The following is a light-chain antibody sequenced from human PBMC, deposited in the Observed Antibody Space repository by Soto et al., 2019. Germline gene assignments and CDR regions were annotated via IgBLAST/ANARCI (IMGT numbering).Light chain of an antibody. V-gene: IGKV3-15*01. CDR2: EAS. CDR3: QHFKYCPPTVT. Sequence: IVMTQSPAALSVSPGERATLSCRASQSLRTKLAWYQQKPGQAPRLLIHEASTRVTGIPARFSGSGSGTEFTHTISTLQSDDFGIYACQHFKYCPPTVTFGTGNKVDLK. J-gene: IGKJ3*01. CDR1: QSLRTK.